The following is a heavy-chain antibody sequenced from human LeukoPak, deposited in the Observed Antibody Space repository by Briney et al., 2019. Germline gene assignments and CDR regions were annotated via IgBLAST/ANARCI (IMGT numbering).Heavy chain of an antibody. D-gene: IGHD4-17*01. V-gene: IGHV5-51*01. J-gene: IGHJ4*02. CDR2: IYPGDSDT. Sequence: GESLKISCKGSGYSFGSHWIDWVRQMPGKGLEWMGIIYPGDSDTRYSPSFQGQVTISADKSISTAYLQWNSLRASDTAIYYCARQGVTSAYDYWGQGTLVTVSS. CDR1: GYSFGSHW. CDR3: ARQGVTSAYDY.